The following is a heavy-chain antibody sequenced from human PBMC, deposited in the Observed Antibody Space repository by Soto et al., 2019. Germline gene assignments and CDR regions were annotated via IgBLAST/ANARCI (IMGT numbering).Heavy chain of an antibody. CDR1: GGSIINYY. CDR3: ARGEGSYSPAGFDI. V-gene: IGHV4-59*01. J-gene: IGHJ3*02. CDR2: IYNSGST. Sequence: QVQLQESGPGLVKPSETLSLICTVSGGSIINYYWSWIRQSPGKGLEWIGYIYNSGSTNYNPSLKSRVTISVDTSKNQCSLKLSPVTAADTAVYYCARGEGSYSPAGFDIWGQGTMVTVSS. D-gene: IGHD1-26*01.